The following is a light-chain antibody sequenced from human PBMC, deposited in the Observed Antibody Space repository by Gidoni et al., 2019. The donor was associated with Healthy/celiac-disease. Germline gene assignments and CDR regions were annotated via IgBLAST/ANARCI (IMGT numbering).Light chain of an antibody. Sequence: DIQMTPSPSSLSASVGDRVTITCRASQSISIYLNWYQHKPGKAPKLLIYAASSLQSGVPSRFSGSGSGTDFTLTISSLQPEDFATYYCQQSYITPWTFGQGTKVEIK. CDR3: QQSYITPWT. V-gene: IGKV1-39*01. CDR1: QSISIY. J-gene: IGKJ1*01. CDR2: AAS.